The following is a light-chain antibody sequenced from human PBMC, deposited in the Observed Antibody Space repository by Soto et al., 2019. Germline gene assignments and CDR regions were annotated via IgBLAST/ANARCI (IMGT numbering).Light chain of an antibody. V-gene: IGKV3-11*01. CDR3: HQYNSWPPGT. CDR1: QSVSSY. J-gene: IGKJ2*01. Sequence: EIVLPQSPAPRSFSXXEISTLSCRASQSVSSYLAWYQQKPGQAPRLLIYDASNRATGIPARFSGSGSGTEFTLTISSLQSEDFALYYCHQYNSWPPGTVGQGTKVDIK. CDR2: DAS.